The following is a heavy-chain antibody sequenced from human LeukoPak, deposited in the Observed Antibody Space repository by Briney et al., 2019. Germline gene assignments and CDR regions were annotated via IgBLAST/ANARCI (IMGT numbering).Heavy chain of an antibody. J-gene: IGHJ5*02. CDR3: AREDYNILTGSGDNWFDP. Sequence: PSETLSLTCTVSGGSISSYYWSWIRQSPGKGLEWIGYNYDSGSTNYNPSLKSRVTISVDTSRSQFSLKLSSVTAADTAVYYCAREDYNILTGSGDNWFDPWGQGTLVTVSS. V-gene: IGHV4-59*01. CDR1: GGSISSYY. CDR2: NYDSGST. D-gene: IGHD3-9*01.